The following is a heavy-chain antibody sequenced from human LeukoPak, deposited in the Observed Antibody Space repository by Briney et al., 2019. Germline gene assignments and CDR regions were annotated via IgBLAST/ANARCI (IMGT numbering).Heavy chain of an antibody. CDR1: GFTFSDYY. Sequence: GGSLRLSCAASGFTFSDYYMSWIRQAPGKGLEWVSYISSSGSTIYYADSVKGRFTVSRDNAKNSLYLQMNSLRAEDTAVYYCARTDSGSYLKFDYWGQGTLVTVSS. CDR2: ISSSGSTI. D-gene: IGHD1-26*01. V-gene: IGHV3-11*01. CDR3: ARTDSGSYLKFDY. J-gene: IGHJ4*02.